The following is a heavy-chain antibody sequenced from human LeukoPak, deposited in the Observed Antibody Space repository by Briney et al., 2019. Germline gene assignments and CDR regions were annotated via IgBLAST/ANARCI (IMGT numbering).Heavy chain of an antibody. D-gene: IGHD2-15*01. CDR1: GFTFSSYG. V-gene: IGHV3-30*18. CDR3: AKAFGYCSGGSCYYYYYGMDV. J-gene: IGHJ6*04. Sequence: GGSLRLSCAASGFTFSSYGMHWVRQAPGKGLEWVTVISYDGRNIYYADSVKGRFTISRDNSKNTLYLQMNSLRAEDAAVYYCAKAFGYCSGGSCYYYYYGMDVWGKGTTVTVSS. CDR2: ISYDGRNI.